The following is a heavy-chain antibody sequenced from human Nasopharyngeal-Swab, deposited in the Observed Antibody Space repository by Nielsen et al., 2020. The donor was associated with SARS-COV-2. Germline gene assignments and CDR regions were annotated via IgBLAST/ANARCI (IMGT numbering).Heavy chain of an antibody. V-gene: IGHV4-59*01. J-gene: IGHJ4*02. Sequence: GSLRLSCTVSGGSLSSYSCSWIRKPPGKGLEWIGYIYYSRSTNSNPSLKSRVTISVDTSKNQFSLKLSSVTAADTAVYYCARNHYDILTGYYPYYFDYWGQGTLVTVSS. CDR3: ARNHYDILTGYYPYYFDY. CDR2: IYYSRST. D-gene: IGHD3-9*01. CDR1: GGSLSSYS.